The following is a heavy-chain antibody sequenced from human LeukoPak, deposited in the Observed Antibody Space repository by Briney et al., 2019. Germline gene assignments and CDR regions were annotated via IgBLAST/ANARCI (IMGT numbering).Heavy chain of an antibody. CDR3: VSPRGFSYGYFDY. Sequence: SETLSLTCTVSGGSISSTSAYWGWIRQPPGKGLERIGSIYYSKNTYYNPSLKSRVTISADTSKNQFSLTLGSVSATDTAVYYCVSPRGFSYGYFDYWGQGTLVTVSS. CDR2: IYYSKNT. J-gene: IGHJ4*02. V-gene: IGHV4-39*01. CDR1: GGSISSTSAY. D-gene: IGHD5-18*01.